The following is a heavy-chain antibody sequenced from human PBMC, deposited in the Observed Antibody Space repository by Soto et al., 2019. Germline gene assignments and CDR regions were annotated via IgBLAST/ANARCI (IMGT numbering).Heavy chain of an antibody. CDR1: GYTFTSYG. Sequence: QVQLVQSGAEVKKPGASVKVSCKASGYTFTSYGISWVRQAPGQGLEWMGWISAYNGNTNYAQKLQGRVTMTTDTATSTAYMELRSLRSDDTAVYYCARSGTMVRGVIEYYYYYYMDVWGKGTTVTVSS. D-gene: IGHD3-10*01. CDR3: ARSGTMVRGVIEYYYYYYMDV. V-gene: IGHV1-18*01. CDR2: ISAYNGNT. J-gene: IGHJ6*03.